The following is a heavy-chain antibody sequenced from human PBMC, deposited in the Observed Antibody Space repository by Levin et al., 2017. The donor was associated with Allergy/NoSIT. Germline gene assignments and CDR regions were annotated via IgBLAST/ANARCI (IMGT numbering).Heavy chain of an antibody. CDR1: GFTFRSYG. D-gene: IGHD2-8*02. J-gene: IGHJ4*02. CDR2: VSYDGSNK. Sequence: GESLKISCAASGFTFRSYGMHWVRQAPGMGLEWVAVVSYDGSNKFYADSVKGRFTISRDNSKNTVYLQMSSLSTADTAVYYCAKQLVVDYFDYWGQGTLVTVSS. CDR3: AKQLVVDYFDY. V-gene: IGHV3-30*18.